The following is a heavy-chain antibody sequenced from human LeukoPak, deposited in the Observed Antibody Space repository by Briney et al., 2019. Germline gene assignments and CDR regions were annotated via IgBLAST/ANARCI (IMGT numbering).Heavy chain of an antibody. CDR3: ATGSPLDV. V-gene: IGHV4-34*01. CDR1: GVSFSGYD. J-gene: IGHJ6*02. CDR2: INHSGST. Sequence: SETPFLTCAVYGVSFSGYDWSWIRQPPGKGLEWIGEINHSGSTNYNPSLKRRVTISVDTSKNQFSLKLSSVTAADTAVYYCATGSPLDVWGQGATVTVSS. D-gene: IGHD3-10*01.